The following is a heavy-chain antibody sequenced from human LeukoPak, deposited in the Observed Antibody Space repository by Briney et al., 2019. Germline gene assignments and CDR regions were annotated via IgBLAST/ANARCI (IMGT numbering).Heavy chain of an antibody. CDR1: GFSLSTSGMG. Sequence: SGPTLVNPTQTLTLTCTFSGFSLSTSGMGVGWIRQPPGKALEWLALIYWNDDKRYSPSLKSRLTISKDTSKNQVVLTMTNMDPVDTATYYCARSYSDYDYFNNWFDPWGQGTLVTVSS. D-gene: IGHD5-12*01. CDR3: ARSYSDYDYFNNWFDP. CDR2: IYWNDDK. J-gene: IGHJ5*02. V-gene: IGHV2-5*01.